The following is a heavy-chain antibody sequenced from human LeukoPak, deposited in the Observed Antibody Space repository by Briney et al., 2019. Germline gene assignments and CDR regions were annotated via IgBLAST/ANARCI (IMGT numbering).Heavy chain of an antibody. V-gene: IGHV3-21*01. J-gene: IGHJ4*02. CDR3: ARDDKGYSGYDLDY. D-gene: IGHD5-12*01. Sequence: GGSLRLSCAASGFTFSCYSMNWVRQAPGKGLEWVSSISSSSSYIYYADSVKGRFTISRDNAKNSLYLQMNSLRAEDTAVYYCARDDKGYSGYDLDYWGQGTLVTVSS. CDR2: ISSSSSYI. CDR1: GFTFSCYS.